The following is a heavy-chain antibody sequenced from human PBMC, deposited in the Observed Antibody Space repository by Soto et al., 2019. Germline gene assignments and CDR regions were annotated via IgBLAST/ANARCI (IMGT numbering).Heavy chain of an antibody. CDR2: IDHSGGA. CDR3: AGELGTFYFDH. Sequence: QVQLQESGPGLVKPSQTLSLTCTVSAGSIRSGGYYWTWIRQPPGKGLAWIGYIDHSGGAYYNPSLKSRATISIDTSNNQFSLKMTSVTAADTAVYYCAGELGTFYFDHWGQGTLVTVSS. V-gene: IGHV4-30-4*01. J-gene: IGHJ4*02. D-gene: IGHD7-27*01. CDR1: AGSIRSGGYY.